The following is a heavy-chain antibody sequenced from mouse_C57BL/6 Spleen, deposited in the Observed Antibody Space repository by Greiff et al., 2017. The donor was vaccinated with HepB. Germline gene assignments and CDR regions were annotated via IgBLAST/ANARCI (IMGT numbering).Heavy chain of an antibody. J-gene: IGHJ3*01. Sequence: EVMLVESGGGLVKPGGSLKLSCAASGFTFSDYGMHWVRQAPEKGLEWVAYISSGSSTIYYADTVKGRCTISRDNAKNTLFLQMTSLRSEDTAMYYCARSAYYSNSWFAYWGQGTLVTVSA. CDR1: GFTFSDYG. D-gene: IGHD2-5*01. CDR2: ISSGSSTI. CDR3: ARSAYYSNSWFAY. V-gene: IGHV5-17*01.